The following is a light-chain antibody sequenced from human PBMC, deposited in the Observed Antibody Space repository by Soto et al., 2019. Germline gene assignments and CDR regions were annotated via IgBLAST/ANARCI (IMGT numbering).Light chain of an antibody. V-gene: IGKV1-39*01. CDR1: QSISSY. CDR3: QQSYSIPYS. Sequence: DIQMTQSPSSLSVSVGDRVTITCRASQSISSYVNWYQQKPGKAPKLLIYGSSNLQSGVPSRFSGSGSWTEFTLTISSLQPEDFATYYCQQSYSIPYSVGRGTELEIK. J-gene: IGKJ2*01. CDR2: GSS.